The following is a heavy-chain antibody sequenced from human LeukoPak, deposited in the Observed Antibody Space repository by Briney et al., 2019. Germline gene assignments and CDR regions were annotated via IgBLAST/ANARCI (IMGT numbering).Heavy chain of an antibody. CDR3: ARATYYYDSSGYYSPPIFDY. CDR2: IYYSGST. J-gene: IGHJ4*02. CDR1: GGSISSYY. V-gene: IGHV4-59*01. D-gene: IGHD3-22*01. Sequence: SETLSLTCTVSGGSISSYYWSWIRQPPGKGLEWIGYIYYSGSTNYNPSLKSRVTISVDTSKNQFSLKLSSVTAADTAVYYCARATYYYDSSGYYSPPIFDYWGQGTLVTVSS.